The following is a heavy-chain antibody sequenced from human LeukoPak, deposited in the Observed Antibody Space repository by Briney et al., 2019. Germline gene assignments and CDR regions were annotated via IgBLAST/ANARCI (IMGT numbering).Heavy chain of an antibody. Sequence: SETLSLTCTVSGGSISSYYWSWIRQPPGKGLEWIGYIYYSGSTNYNPSLQSRVTISVDTSKTQFPLKLRSVTAADTAVYYCARAGRDGYNYFDYWGQGTLVTVSS. CDR1: GGSISSYY. CDR3: ARAGRDGYNYFDY. J-gene: IGHJ4*02. V-gene: IGHV4-59*01. D-gene: IGHD5-24*01. CDR2: IYYSGST.